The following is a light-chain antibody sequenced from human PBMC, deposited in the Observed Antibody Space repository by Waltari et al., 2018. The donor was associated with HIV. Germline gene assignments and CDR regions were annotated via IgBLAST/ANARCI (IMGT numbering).Light chain of an antibody. V-gene: IGLV3-10*01. CDR2: EDS. J-gene: IGLJ2*01. CDR1: ALPKKY. Sequence: SYELTQRPSVSVSPGQTARITCSGVALPKKYAYWYQQKSGQAPVRGIYEDSKRPSGIPGRFSGSSSGTLATLTISGAQVEDEADYYCYSTDSSGNHRVFGGGTKLTVL. CDR3: YSTDSSGNHRV.